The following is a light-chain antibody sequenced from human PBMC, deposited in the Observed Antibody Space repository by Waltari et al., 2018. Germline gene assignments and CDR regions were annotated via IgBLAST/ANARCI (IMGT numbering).Light chain of an antibody. CDR3: QQRSSWPLT. Sequence: EIVLTQSPATLSLSPGQRATLSCRTSQSVSRFLAWYQQRPGQAPRLLIYDASTRATGIPARFIGSGSGTDFTLTISSLDPDDLAVYYCQQRSSWPLTFGGGTRVQIK. J-gene: IGKJ4*01. V-gene: IGKV3-11*01. CDR1: QSVSRF. CDR2: DAS.